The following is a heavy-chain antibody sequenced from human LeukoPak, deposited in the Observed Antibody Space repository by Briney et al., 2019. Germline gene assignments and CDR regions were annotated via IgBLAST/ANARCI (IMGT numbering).Heavy chain of an antibody. Sequence: SETLSLTCTVSGGSISSSSYYWGWIRQPPGKGLEWIGSIYYSGSTYYNPPLKSRVTISVGTSKNQFSLKLSSVTAADTAVYYCARDGGSYAGFDYWGQGTLVTVSS. CDR1: GGSISSSSYY. CDR3: ARDGGSYAGFDY. CDR2: IYYSGST. D-gene: IGHD1-26*01. J-gene: IGHJ4*02. V-gene: IGHV4-39*07.